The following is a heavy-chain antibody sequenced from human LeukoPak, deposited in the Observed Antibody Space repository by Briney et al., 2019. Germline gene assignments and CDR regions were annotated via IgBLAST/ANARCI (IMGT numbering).Heavy chain of an antibody. J-gene: IGHJ4*02. CDR2: INPSGGST. D-gene: IGHD6-13*01. V-gene: IGHV1-46*01. CDR3: ARVPHASSPFDF. Sequence: GASVKVSRKSSGYTFTNYYLHWVRPAPGQGLEWMVVINPSGGSTNYAQKSQGRITMTSDRSTSTIYMEVSSLRTEDTAIYYCARVPHASSPFDFCGQGTLVTVSS. CDR1: GYTFTNYY.